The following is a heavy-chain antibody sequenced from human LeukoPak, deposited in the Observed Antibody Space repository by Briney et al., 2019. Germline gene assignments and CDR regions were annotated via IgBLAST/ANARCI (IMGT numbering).Heavy chain of an antibody. V-gene: IGHV7-4-1*02. CDR2: INTITGNP. CDR3: ARNPNSGGPSMDV. D-gene: IGHD3-10*01. J-gene: IGHJ6*03. CDR1: GYTFTTYA. Sequence: AAVKVSCKASGYTFTTYAMNWVRQTPGQGLEWMGDINTITGNPTYAQGFTGRFVFSLDTSVTTAFLQINSLKAEDTAFYYCARNPNSGGPSMDVWGKGTTVTVSS.